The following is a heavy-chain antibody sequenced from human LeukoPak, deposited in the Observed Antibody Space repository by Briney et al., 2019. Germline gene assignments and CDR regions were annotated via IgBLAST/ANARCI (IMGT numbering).Heavy chain of an antibody. CDR3: ARSLRYYYDSSGYYYYFDY. D-gene: IGHD3-22*01. CDR2: IGTAGDT. CDR1: GFSFSSYD. J-gene: IGHJ4*02. V-gene: IGHV3-13*01. Sequence: GGSLRLSCAASGFSFSSYDMHWVRQATGKGLEWVSAIGTAGDTSYPGSVKGRFTISRENAKTSFYLQMNSLRAGDTAVYYCARSLRYYYDSSGYYYYFDYWGQGTLVTVSS.